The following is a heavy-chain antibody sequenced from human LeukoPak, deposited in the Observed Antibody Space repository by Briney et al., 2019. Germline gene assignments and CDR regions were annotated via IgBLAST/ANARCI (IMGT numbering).Heavy chain of an antibody. D-gene: IGHD5-12*01. J-gene: IGHJ4*02. CDR2: ISSSGGST. CDR1: GFTFSNYW. Sequence: GGSLRLSCVASGFTFSNYWMHWVRQAPGKGLVWVSGISSSGGSTNYADSVKGRFTISRDNAKNTLYLQMNSLRAEDTAVYYCARDNSGYDNGVLVCFYYWGQETLVAVSS. CDR3: ARDNSGYDNGVLVCFYY. V-gene: IGHV3-74*01.